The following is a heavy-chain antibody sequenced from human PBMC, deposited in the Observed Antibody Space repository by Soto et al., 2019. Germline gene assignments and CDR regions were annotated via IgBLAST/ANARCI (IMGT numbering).Heavy chain of an antibody. D-gene: IGHD3-3*01. Sequence: GASVKVSCKVSGYTLTELSMHWVRQAPGKGLEWMGGFDPEDGETIYAQKFQGRVTMTEDTSTDTAYMELSSLRSEDTAVYYCATGGRAYYDFWSGYPRTDAFDIWGQGTMVTVSS. CDR3: ATGGRAYYDFWSGYPRTDAFDI. V-gene: IGHV1-24*01. CDR1: GYTLTELS. J-gene: IGHJ3*02. CDR2: FDPEDGET.